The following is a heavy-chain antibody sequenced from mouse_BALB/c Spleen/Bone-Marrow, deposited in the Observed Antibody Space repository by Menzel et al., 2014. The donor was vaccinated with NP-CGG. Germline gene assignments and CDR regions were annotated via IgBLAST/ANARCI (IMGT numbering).Heavy chain of an antibody. J-gene: IGHJ2*01. V-gene: IGHV1S22*01. CDR1: GYTFTSYW. Sequence: LKHSGSELVRPGASVKLSCKASGYTFTSYWMHWVKPRHGQGLEWIGNIYPGSGSTNYDEKFKSKGTLTVDTSSSTAYMHLSSLTSEDSAVYYCTSWDYWGQGTTLTVSS. CDR2: IYPGSGST. CDR3: TSWDY.